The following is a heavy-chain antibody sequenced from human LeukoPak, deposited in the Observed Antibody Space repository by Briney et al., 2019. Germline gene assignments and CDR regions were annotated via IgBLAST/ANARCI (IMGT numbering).Heavy chain of an antibody. CDR1: GGSFSGYY. Sequence: ASETLSLTCAVYGGSFSGYYWSWIRQPPGKGLEWIGEINHSGSTNYNPSLKSRVTISVDTSKNQFSLKLSSVTAADTAVYYCARGSSWYYFDYWGQGTLVTVSS. CDR3: ARGSSWYYFDY. J-gene: IGHJ4*02. V-gene: IGHV4-34*01. D-gene: IGHD6-13*01. CDR2: INHSGST.